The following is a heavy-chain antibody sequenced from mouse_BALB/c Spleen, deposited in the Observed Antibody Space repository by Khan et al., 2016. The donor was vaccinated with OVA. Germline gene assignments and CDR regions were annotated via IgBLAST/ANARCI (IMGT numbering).Heavy chain of an antibody. D-gene: IGHD2-3*01. Sequence: QSQWGQSGPELKKPGETVKISCRVSGYTFTNYGMNWVKQAPGQGLKWMGWINTYIGVPTYADDLKGRFACSFETSASTAYLQTNNLTTVYTATCFCARSSGYYSLAYWGQGTPVTVSS. CDR2: INTYIGVP. CDR3: ARSSGYYSLAY. J-gene: IGHJ3*01. V-gene: IGHV9-3-1*01. CDR1: GYTFTNYG.